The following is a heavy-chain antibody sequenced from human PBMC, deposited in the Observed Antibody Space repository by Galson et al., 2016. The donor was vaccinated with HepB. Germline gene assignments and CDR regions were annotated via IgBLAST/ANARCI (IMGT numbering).Heavy chain of an antibody. CDR1: GFPFSSYA. V-gene: IGHV3-23*01. D-gene: IGHD4-17*01. J-gene: IGHJ6*03. CDR3: AKSANYGDYVYYYYYMHV. CDR2: LSGSGDNT. Sequence: SLRLSCAASGFPFSSYAMSWVRQAPGKGLEWVSALSGSGDNTYYAHSVKGRFTISRDNSKDTVYLQMNSLRAEDTAIYYCAKSANYGDYVYYYYYMHVWGKGTTVAVSS.